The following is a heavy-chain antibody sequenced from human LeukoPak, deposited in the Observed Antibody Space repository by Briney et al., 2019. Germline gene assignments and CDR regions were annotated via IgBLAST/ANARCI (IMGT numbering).Heavy chain of an antibody. V-gene: IGHV4-61*02. J-gene: IGHJ6*03. CDR2: IYTSGST. D-gene: IGHD1-26*01. CDR1: GGSISSGSYY. CDR3: ARVLGSYYGHYYMDG. Sequence: NPSETLSLTCTVSGGSISSGSYYRSWIRQPAGKGLEWIGRIYTSGSTNYNPSLKSRVTISVDTSKNQFSLKLSSVTAADTAVYYCARVLGSYYGHYYMDGWGKGTTDTVSS.